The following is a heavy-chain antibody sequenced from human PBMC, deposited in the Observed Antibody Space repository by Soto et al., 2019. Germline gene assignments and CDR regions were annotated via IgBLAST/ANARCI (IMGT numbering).Heavy chain of an antibody. D-gene: IGHD3-3*01. CDR1: GDSVSTKTVS. V-gene: IGHV6-1*01. J-gene: IGHJ4*02. Sequence: SQTLSLTCAISGDSVSTKTVSCAWIRQSPSRGLEWLGRTLYRSEWSNDYAASVKSRITITPDASKNQFSLHLDSVTPEDTSIYYCAREDFWCFDYWGPGTLVTVSS. CDR3: AREDFWCFDY. CDR2: TLYRSEWSN.